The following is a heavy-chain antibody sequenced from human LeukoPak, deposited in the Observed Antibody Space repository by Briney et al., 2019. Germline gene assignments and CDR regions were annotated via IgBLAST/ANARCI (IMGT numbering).Heavy chain of an antibody. CDR3: ARVHAWSGPDY. CDR1: AHSISTDYY. D-gene: IGHD3-3*01. CDR2: VYHGGST. V-gene: IGHV4-38-2*02. J-gene: IGHJ4*02. Sequence: PSETLSLTCTVSAHSISTDYYWGWIPQPPGKGLGWIGTVYHGGSTYHNPSIRIRVTISVDTSKNQFFWSLSSGTATDTAVYYCARVHAWSGPDYWGQGTLVTVSS.